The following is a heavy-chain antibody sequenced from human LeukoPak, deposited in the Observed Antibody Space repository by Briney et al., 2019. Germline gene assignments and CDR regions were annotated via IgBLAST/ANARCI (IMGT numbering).Heavy chain of an antibody. V-gene: IGHV3-74*01. J-gene: IGHJ6*03. Sequence: GGSLRLSCAASGFTFSSYSMNWVRQAPGKGLEWVSRINTDGSSTTYADSVKGRFTISRDNAKNTLYLQMNSLRAEDTAVYYCARDERFLEWGEDMYYYYYYMDVWGKGTTVTVSS. CDR2: INTDGSST. CDR3: ARDERFLEWGEDMYYYYYYMDV. CDR1: GFTFSSYS. D-gene: IGHD3-3*01.